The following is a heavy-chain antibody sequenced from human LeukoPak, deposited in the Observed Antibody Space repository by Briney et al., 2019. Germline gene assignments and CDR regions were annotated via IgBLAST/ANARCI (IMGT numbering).Heavy chain of an antibody. CDR1: GFTFSDAW. CDR3: ARGSRFEGFAIDY. CDR2: ISGGGSNI. J-gene: IGHJ4*02. V-gene: IGHV3-21*06. D-gene: IGHD3-3*01. Sequence: PGGSLRLSCAASGFTFSDAWMTWVRQAPGKGLEWVSSISGGGSNIYYADSLKGRFTISRDNAKNSLYLQMDSLRAEDTAVYYCARGSRFEGFAIDYWGQGTLVTVSS.